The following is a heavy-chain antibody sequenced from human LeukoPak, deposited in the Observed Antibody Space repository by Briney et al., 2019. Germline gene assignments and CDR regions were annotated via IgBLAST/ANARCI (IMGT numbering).Heavy chain of an antibody. V-gene: IGHV1-3*01. D-gene: IGHD1-1*01. Sequence: ASVKVSCKASGYTFTTYAMHWVRQAPGQRPEWVGWINVGNGNTKYSQKFQGRVTITRDTPASTAYMELSSLRSEDTAVYYCARDRGGTGDFDYWGQGTLVTVSS. J-gene: IGHJ4*02. CDR3: ARDRGGTGDFDY. CDR1: GYTFTTYA. CDR2: INVGNGNT.